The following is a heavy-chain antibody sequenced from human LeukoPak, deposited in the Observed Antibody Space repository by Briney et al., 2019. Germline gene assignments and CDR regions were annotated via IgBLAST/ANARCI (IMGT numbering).Heavy chain of an antibody. V-gene: IGHV1-18*01. J-gene: IGHJ3*02. Sequence: GASVKVSCKTSGYSFTNYGISWVRQAPGQGLEWMGWISANNGNTNYAQKLQGRVTMTTDTSTSTAYMELRSLRSDDTAVYYCAREKYSGSYYDAFDIWGQGTVVTVSS. CDR1: GYSFTNYG. D-gene: IGHD1-26*01. CDR2: ISANNGNT. CDR3: AREKYSGSYYDAFDI.